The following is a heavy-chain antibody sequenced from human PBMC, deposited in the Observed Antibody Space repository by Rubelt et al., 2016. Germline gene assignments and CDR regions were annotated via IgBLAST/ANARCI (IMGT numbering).Heavy chain of an antibody. CDR3: ARDLPTGQLRYTWFDP. Sequence: GFSFRNYSIHWVRQAPGKGLEWVAIISHDGSKKYYADSVKGRFTISRDNSKNTLYLQMNSLRVEDTAVYYCARDLPTGQLRYTWFDPWGQGTLVTVSS. J-gene: IGHJ5*02. V-gene: IGHV3-30*04. CDR1: GFSFRNYS. CDR2: ISHDGSKK. D-gene: IGHD2-2*01.